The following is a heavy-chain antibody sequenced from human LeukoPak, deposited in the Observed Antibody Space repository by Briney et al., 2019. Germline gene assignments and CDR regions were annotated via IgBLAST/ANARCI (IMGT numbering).Heavy chain of an antibody. CDR1: GFVFSSYA. D-gene: IGHD5-12*01. Sequence: PGGSLRLSCAASGFVFSSYAMSWVRQAPGKGLQWLSSVSGSGGTTFFADSVKGRFTISRDNSKNTMYLQMSSLRVDDTAVYFCAKDRGYHFSYGMDDWGQGTTVIVSS. V-gene: IGHV3-23*01. CDR2: VSGSGGTT. CDR3: AKDRGYHFSYGMDD. J-gene: IGHJ6*02.